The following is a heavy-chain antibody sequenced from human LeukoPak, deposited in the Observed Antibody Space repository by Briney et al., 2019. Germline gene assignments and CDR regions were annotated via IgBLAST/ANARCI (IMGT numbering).Heavy chain of an antibody. CDR3: ARAKDVLRFGGYFDY. CDR1: GFAFSSYG. D-gene: IGHD3-3*01. V-gene: IGHV3-30*03. CDR2: ISYDGSNK. J-gene: IGHJ4*02. Sequence: PGRSLRLSCAASGFAFSSYGMHWVRQAPGKGLEWVAVISYDGSNKYYADSVKGRFTISRDNSKNTLYLQMNSLRAEDTAVYYCARAKDVLRFGGYFDYWGQGTLVTVSS.